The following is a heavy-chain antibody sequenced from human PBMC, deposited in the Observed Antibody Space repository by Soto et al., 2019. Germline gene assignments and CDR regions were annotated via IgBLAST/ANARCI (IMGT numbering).Heavy chain of an antibody. D-gene: IGHD2-21*02. CDR3: ASGYCGGDCYSVGDDAFDI. CDR2: IIPIFGTA. J-gene: IGHJ3*02. Sequence: QVQLVQSGAEVKKPGSSVKVSCTASGGTFSSYAISWVRQAPGQGLEWMGGIIPIFGTANYAQKFQGRVTITADESTSTAYMELSSLRSEDTAVYYCASGYCGGDCYSVGDDAFDIWGQGTMVTVSS. V-gene: IGHV1-69*01. CDR1: GGTFSSYA.